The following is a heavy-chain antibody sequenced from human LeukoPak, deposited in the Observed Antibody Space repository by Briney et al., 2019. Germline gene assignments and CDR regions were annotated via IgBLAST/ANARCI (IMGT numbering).Heavy chain of an antibody. J-gene: IGHJ4*02. CDR3: ASTDGGNSGPPDY. CDR2: IIPILGIA. V-gene: IGHV1-69*04. D-gene: IGHD4-23*01. Sequence: SVKVSCKASGGTFSSYAISWVRQAPGQGLEWMGRIIPILGIANYAQKFQGRVTITADKSTSTAYMELSSLRSEDTAVYYCASTDGGNSGPPDYWGQGTLVTVSS. CDR1: GGTFSSYA.